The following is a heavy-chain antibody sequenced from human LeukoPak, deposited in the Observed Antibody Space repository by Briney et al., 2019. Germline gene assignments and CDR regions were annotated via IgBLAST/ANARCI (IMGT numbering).Heavy chain of an antibody. Sequence: PSETLSLTCTVSGGSISSYYWSWIRQPAGKGLEWIGRIYTSGSTNYNPSLKSRVTMSVDTSKNQFSLKLSSVTAADTAAYYCARDLRGGSYFDAFDIWGQGTMVTVSS. CDR3: ARDLRGGSYFDAFDI. V-gene: IGHV4-4*07. J-gene: IGHJ3*02. CDR1: GGSISSYY. D-gene: IGHD1-26*01. CDR2: IYTSGST.